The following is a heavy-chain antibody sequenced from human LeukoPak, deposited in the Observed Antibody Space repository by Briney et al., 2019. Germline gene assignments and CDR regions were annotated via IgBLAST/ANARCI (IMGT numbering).Heavy chain of an antibody. CDR1: GGSISSSSYY. CDR3: ARLLLNYDILTGASYNWFDP. Sequence: SETLSPTCTVSGGSISSSSYYWGWIRQPPGKGLEWIGSIYYSGSTYYNPSLKSRVTISVDTSKNQFSLKLSSVTAADTAVYYCARLLLNYDILTGASYNWFDPWGQGTLVTVSS. J-gene: IGHJ5*02. CDR2: IYYSGST. V-gene: IGHV4-39*01. D-gene: IGHD3-9*01.